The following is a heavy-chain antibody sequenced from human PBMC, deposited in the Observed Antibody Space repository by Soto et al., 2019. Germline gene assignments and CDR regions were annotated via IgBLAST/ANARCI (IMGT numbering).Heavy chain of an antibody. D-gene: IGHD3-22*01. CDR3: ARGSGIYDSSGLHGDAFDI. Sequence: QVQLQQWGAGLLKPSETLSLTCAVYGGSFSGYYWSWIRQPPGKGLEWIGEINHSGSTNYNPSLKSRVTISVETSKNQFSLKLSSVTAADTAVYYCARGSGIYDSSGLHGDAFDIWGQGTMVTVSS. V-gene: IGHV4-34*01. CDR2: INHSGST. J-gene: IGHJ3*02. CDR1: GGSFSGYY.